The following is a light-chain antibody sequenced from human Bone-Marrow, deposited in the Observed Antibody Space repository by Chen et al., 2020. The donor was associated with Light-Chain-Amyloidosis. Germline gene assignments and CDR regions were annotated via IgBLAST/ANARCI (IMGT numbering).Light chain of an antibody. CDR1: DLPTKY. Sequence: SYELTQPPSVSVSPGQTARITCSGDDLPTKYAYWYQQKPGQAPVLVIHRYTERPSGISERFSGSNAGTAATLTISGVQAEGEADYHCQSADSSGTYEVIFGGGTKLTVL. J-gene: IGLJ2*01. CDR3: QSADSSGTYEVI. CDR2: RYT. V-gene: IGLV3-25*03.